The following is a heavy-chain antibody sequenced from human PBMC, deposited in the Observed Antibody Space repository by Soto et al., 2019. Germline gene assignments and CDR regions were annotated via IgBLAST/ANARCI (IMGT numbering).Heavy chain of an antibody. Sequence: SETLSLTCTVSGGSISSYYWSWIRQPPGKGLEWIGYIYYSGSTNYNPSLKSRVTISVDTSKNQFSLMLSSVTAADTAVYYCARDRLAETTPRVAFDIWGQGTMVTVSS. J-gene: IGHJ3*02. CDR3: ARDRLAETTPRVAFDI. V-gene: IGHV4-59*01. CDR2: IYYSGST. CDR1: GGSISSYY. D-gene: IGHD1-7*01.